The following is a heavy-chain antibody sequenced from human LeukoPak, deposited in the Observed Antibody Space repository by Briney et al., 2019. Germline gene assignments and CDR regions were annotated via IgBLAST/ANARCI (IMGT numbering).Heavy chain of an antibody. CDR1: GFAFSNYD. J-gene: IGHJ4*02. Sequence: PGGSLRLSCAASGFAFSNYDMLWVRQATGKGLEWVSAINTAADTYYPDSVKGRFTISRENAKSSLYLQMNSLRADDTAVFYCAKDGGFYGENFDYWGQGTLVTVSS. CDR3: AKDGGFYGENFDY. V-gene: IGHV3-13*04. D-gene: IGHD4-17*01. CDR2: INTAADT.